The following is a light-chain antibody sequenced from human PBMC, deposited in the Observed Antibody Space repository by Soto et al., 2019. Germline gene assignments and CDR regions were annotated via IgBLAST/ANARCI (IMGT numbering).Light chain of an antibody. J-gene: IGKJ4*01. CDR1: QAIYNY. Sequence: DIQMTQSPSSLSASVGDRVTITCRASQAIYNYLAWYQQKPGKVPTLLISAASTLQSGVPSRFSGSGSGTDFTLTINSLQTEDDATYYCQKFSAVPTFGGGTKVEI. V-gene: IGKV1-27*01. CDR3: QKFSAVPT. CDR2: AAS.